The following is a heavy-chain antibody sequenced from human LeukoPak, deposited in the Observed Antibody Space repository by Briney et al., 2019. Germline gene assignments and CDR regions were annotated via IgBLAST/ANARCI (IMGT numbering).Heavy chain of an antibody. Sequence: GGSLRLSCAASGFTFSSYSMNWVRQAPGKGLEWVSSISSSSSYIYYADSVKGRFTISRDNAKNSLYLQMNSLRAEDTAVYYCARVMYSSTNWFDPWGQGTLVTVSS. CDR3: ARVMYSSTNWFDP. J-gene: IGHJ5*02. CDR1: GFTFSSYS. V-gene: IGHV3-21*01. D-gene: IGHD6-13*01. CDR2: ISSSSSYI.